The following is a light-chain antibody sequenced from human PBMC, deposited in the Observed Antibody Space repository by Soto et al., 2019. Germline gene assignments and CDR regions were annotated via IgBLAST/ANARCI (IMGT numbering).Light chain of an antibody. V-gene: IGLV2-14*03. CDR1: SSDVGADDY. CDR2: DVS. CDR3: SSFTTSTSYV. J-gene: IGLJ1*01. Sequence: QSVLTQPASVSGSPGQSITISCTGTSSDVGADDYVSWYQQHPGEVPKLMIFDVSDRPSGVSNRFSGSKSGNTASLTISGLQAEDEADYYCSSFTTSTSYVFGTGTKLTVL.